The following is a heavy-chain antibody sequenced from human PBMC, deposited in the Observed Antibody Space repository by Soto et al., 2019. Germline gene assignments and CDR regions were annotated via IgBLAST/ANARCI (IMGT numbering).Heavy chain of an antibody. CDR3: ARDRSVAVAGPGWFDP. Sequence: GASVKVSCKASGYTFTTYAMHWVRQAPGHRLEWMGWINAGNGNTKYSQKFQGRVTITRDTSASTAYMELSSLRSEDTAVYYCARDRSVAVAGPGWFDPWGQGTLVTVSS. CDR1: GYTFTTYA. D-gene: IGHD6-19*01. CDR2: INAGNGNT. V-gene: IGHV1-3*01. J-gene: IGHJ5*02.